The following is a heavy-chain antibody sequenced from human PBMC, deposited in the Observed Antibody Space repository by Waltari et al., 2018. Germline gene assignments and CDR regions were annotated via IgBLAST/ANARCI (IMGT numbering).Heavy chain of an antibody. V-gene: IGHV4-39*01. Sequence: QLQLQESGPGLVKPSETLSLTCTVSGGSISSSSYYWGWIRQPPGKGLEWIGSIYYSGSTYYNPSLKSRVTISVDTSKNQFSLKLSSVTAADTAVYYCASHRSGNWFDPWGQGTLVTVSS. D-gene: IGHD3-10*01. CDR3: ASHRSGNWFDP. CDR2: IYYSGST. CDR1: GGSISSSSYY. J-gene: IGHJ5*02.